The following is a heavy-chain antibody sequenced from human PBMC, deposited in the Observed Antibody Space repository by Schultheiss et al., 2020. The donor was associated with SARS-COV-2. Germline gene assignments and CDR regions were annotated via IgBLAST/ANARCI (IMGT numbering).Heavy chain of an antibody. D-gene: IGHD6-25*01. CDR2: IWYDGSNK. V-gene: IGHV3-33*08. CDR3: ARDRSGTWYLDY. Sequence: GGSLRLSCVVSGFTFSSYGMHWVRQAPGKGLEWVAVIWYDGSNKYYADSVKGRFTISRDNAKNSLYLQMNSLGPEDTAVYYCARDRSGTWYLDYWGQGSLVTVSS. CDR1: GFTFSSYG. J-gene: IGHJ4*02.